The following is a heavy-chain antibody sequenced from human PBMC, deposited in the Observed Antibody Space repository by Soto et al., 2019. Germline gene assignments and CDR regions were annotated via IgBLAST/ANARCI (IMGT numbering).Heavy chain of an antibody. CDR3: AREGYCSSTSCYTGNYYYGMDV. CDR2: ISSSSSTI. Sequence: PGGSLRLSCAASGFTFSSYSMNWVRQAPGKGLEWVSYISSSSSTIYYADSVKGRFTISRDNAKNSLYLQMNSLRDEDTAVYYCAREGYCSSTSCYTGNYYYGMDVWVQGTTVTVSS. V-gene: IGHV3-48*02. D-gene: IGHD2-2*02. J-gene: IGHJ6*02. CDR1: GFTFSSYS.